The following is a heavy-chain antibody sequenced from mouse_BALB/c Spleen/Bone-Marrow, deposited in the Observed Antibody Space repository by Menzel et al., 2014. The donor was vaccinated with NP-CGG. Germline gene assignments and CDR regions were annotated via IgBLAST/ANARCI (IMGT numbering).Heavy chain of an antibody. V-gene: IGHV1-54*03. D-gene: IGHD2-3*01. CDR3: ARSIYDGYSEAMDY. Sequence: VMLVESGTDLVRPGTSVKVSCKASGYAFTNYLIEWIKQRPGQGLEWIGVINPGSGGINYNERFKGKATLTADKSSSTAYMQLSSLTSDDSAVYFSARSIYDGYSEAMDYWGQGTSVAVSS. CDR1: GYAFTNYL. J-gene: IGHJ4*01. CDR2: INPGSGGI.